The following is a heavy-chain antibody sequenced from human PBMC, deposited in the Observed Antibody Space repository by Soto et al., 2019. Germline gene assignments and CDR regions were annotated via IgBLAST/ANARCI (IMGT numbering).Heavy chain of an antibody. CDR2: IIPILGTA. CDR1: GGTFSSYA. V-gene: IGHV1-69*01. J-gene: IGHJ6*02. Sequence: QVQLVQSGAEVKKPGSSVNVSCKASGGTFSSYAISWVRQAPGQGLEWMGGIIPILGTANYAQKFQGRVTITADESTGTAYLELSSLRSEDTAVYYCARLPPPKPPRRAGMDVWGQGTTVTVSS. CDR3: ARLPPPKPPRRAGMDV.